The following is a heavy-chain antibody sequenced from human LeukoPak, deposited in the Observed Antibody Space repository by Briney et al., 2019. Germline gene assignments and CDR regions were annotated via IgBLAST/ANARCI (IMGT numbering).Heavy chain of an antibody. CDR3: AGERDAQYGGSSFDY. D-gene: IGHD5-12*01. V-gene: IGHV4-59*01. Sequence: SETLSLTCTVSGGSISSFYWSWIRQPPGKGLEWIGYIYYSGSTNYNPSLKSRVTISVDTSKNQFSLKLSSVTAADTAVYYCAGERDAQYGGSSFDYWGQGTLVTVSS. J-gene: IGHJ4*02. CDR1: GGSISSFY. CDR2: IYYSGST.